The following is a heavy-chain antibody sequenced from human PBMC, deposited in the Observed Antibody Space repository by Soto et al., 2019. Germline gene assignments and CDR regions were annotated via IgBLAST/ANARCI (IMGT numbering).Heavy chain of an antibody. CDR3: ATGPEESTKYYFDY. V-gene: IGHV4-39*07. Sequence: PSETLSLTCTVSGGSIITSTYYWGWIRQPPGKGLEWIGNIYYSGTTYYNPSLKSRVTISVDTSKNQFSLKLSSVTAADTAVYYCATGPEESTKYYFDYWGQGTLVTVSS. J-gene: IGHJ4*02. CDR2: IYYSGTT. CDR1: GGSIITSTYY. D-gene: IGHD1-1*01.